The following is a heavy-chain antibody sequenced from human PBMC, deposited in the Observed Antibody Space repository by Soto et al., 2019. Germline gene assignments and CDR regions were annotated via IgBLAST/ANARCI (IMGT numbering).Heavy chain of an antibody. J-gene: IGHJ4*02. CDR3: ARTLYGSGSYYSQTPYFDY. D-gene: IGHD3-10*01. V-gene: IGHV3-7*01. CDR2: IKQDGSEK. CDR1: GFTFSSYW. Sequence: GGSLRLSCAASGFTFSSYWMSWVRQAPGKGLEWVANIKQDGSEKYYVDSVKGRFTISRDNAKNSLYLQMNSLRAEDTAVYYCARTLYGSGSYYSQTPYFDYWGQGTLVTVSS.